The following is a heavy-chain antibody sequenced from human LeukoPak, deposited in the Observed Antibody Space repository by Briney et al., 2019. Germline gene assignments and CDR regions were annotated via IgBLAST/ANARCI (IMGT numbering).Heavy chain of an antibody. CDR1: GFTVSDYY. CDR3: ARVGDRYYFDY. CDR2: ISSSSSTI. D-gene: IGHD3-16*01. J-gene: IGHJ4*02. Sequence: GGSLRLSCAASGFTVSDYYMSWIRQAPGKGLEWVSYISSSSSTIYYADSVKGRFTISRDNAKNSLYLQMNSLRAEDTAVYYCARVGDRYYFDYWGQGTLVTVSS. V-gene: IGHV3-11*04.